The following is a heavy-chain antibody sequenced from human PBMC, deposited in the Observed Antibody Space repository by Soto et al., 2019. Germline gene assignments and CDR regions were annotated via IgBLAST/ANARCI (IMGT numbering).Heavy chain of an antibody. CDR2: IIPIFGTA. V-gene: IGHV1-69*01. Sequence: QVQLVQSGAEVKKPGSSVKVSCKASGGTFSSYAISWVRQAPGQGLEWMGGIIPIFGTANYAQKFQGRVTITADESTSTAYMELSSLRSEDTAVYYCARDGARASSSSWAPYYYYYDMDVWGQGTTVTVSS. J-gene: IGHJ6*02. CDR3: ARDGARASSSSWAPYYYYYDMDV. CDR1: GGTFSSYA. D-gene: IGHD6-6*01.